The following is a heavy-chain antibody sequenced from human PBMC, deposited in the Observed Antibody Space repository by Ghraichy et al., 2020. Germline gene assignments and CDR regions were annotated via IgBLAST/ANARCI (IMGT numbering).Heavy chain of an antibody. CDR1: GGSFSGYY. Sequence: ESLNISCAVYGGSFSGYYWSWIRQPPGKGLEWIGEINHSGSTNYNPSLKSRVTISVDTSKNQFSLKLSSVTAADTAVYYCARGGRITMIVVVYSGAYYFDYWGQGTLVTVSS. D-gene: IGHD3-22*01. J-gene: IGHJ4*02. V-gene: IGHV4-34*01. CDR3: ARGGRITMIVVVYSGAYYFDY. CDR2: INHSGST.